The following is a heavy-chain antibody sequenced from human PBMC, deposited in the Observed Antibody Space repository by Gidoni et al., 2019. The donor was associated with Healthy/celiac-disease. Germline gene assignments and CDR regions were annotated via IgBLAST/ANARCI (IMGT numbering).Heavy chain of an antibody. V-gene: IGHV1-69*01. Sequence: QVQLVQSGAEVKKPGSSVKVSCKASGGTFSSYPIRWVRQAPGQGLEWMGGIIPIFGTANYAQKVQGRVTIAADESTSTAYMELSSLRSEETAVYYCERDPRLGDNGNDNTDYWGQGTLVTVSS. CDR1: GGTFSSYP. D-gene: IGHD1-1*01. CDR3: ERDPRLGDNGNDNTDY. CDR2: IIPIFGTA. J-gene: IGHJ4*02.